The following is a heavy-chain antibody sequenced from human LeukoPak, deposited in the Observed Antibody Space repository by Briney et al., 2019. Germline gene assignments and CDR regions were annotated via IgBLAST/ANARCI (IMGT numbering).Heavy chain of an antibody. D-gene: IGHD2-2*02. CDR1: GGSLSSYY. Sequence: SETLSLTCAVYGGSLSSYYWSWIRQPPGKGLEWIGEINQSGSTNSNPSLKSRLTISIDTSNNQSSLKLNSVTAADTAVYYCTRRSYPLLYAYYYYFMDVWGKGTTVTVSS. CDR3: TRRSYPLLYAYYYYFMDV. V-gene: IGHV4-34*01. CDR2: INQSGST. J-gene: IGHJ6*03.